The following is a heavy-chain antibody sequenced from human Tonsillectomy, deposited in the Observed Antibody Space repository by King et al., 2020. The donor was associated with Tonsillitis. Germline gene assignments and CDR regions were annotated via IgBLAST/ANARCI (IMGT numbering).Heavy chain of an antibody. J-gene: IGHJ4*02. CDR3: ARRSEYCSGGSCHFAY. V-gene: IGHV4-4*02. CDR1: GGYISSNNW. D-gene: IGHD2-15*01. CDR2: IYHSGST. Sequence: MQLQESGPGLVKPSGTLSLTCAVFGGYISSNNWWSWVRQPPGKGLEWIGEIYHSGSTNYNPSLKSRVTISVDKSKNQFSLKLSSVTAADTAVYYCARRSEYCSGGSCHFAYWGQGTLVTVSS.